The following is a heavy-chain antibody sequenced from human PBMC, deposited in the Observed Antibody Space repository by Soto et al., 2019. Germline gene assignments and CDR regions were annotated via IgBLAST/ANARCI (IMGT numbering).Heavy chain of an antibody. D-gene: IGHD5-12*01. CDR2: INHSGST. CDR1: GGSFSGYY. V-gene: IGHV4-34*01. J-gene: IGHJ4*02. Sequence: QVQLQQWGAGLLKPSETLSLTCAVYGGSFSGYYWSWIRQHPGKGLEWIGEINHSGSTNYNPSLKSRVTISVDTSKNQFSLKLSSVTAADTAVYYCARRPRRGYVSAVFDYWGQGTLVTVSS. CDR3: ARRPRRGYVSAVFDY.